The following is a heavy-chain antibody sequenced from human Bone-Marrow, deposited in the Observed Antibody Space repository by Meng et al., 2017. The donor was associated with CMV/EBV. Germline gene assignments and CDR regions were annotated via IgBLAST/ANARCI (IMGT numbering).Heavy chain of an antibody. J-gene: IGHJ4*02. V-gene: IGHV3-23*01. CDR2: ISGSGGST. CDR1: GITFDNAW. D-gene: IGHD1-26*01. Sequence: GESLKISCAASGITFDNAWMSWVRQAPGKGLEWVSAISGSGGSTYSADSVKGRFTISRDNSKNTLYLQMNRLRAEDTAVYYCAKGPHLVGATDPFDYWGQGTLVTVSS. CDR3: AKGPHLVGATDPFDY.